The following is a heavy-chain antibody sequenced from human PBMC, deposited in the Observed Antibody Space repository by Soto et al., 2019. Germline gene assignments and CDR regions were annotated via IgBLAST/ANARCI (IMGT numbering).Heavy chain of an antibody. Sequence: EASVKVSCKASGGTFSSYAISWVRQAPGQGLEWMGGIIPIFGTANYAQKFQGRVTITADKSTSTAYMELSSLRSEDTAVYYCATSATGTTFDYWGQGTLVTVSS. D-gene: IGHD1-1*01. V-gene: IGHV1-69*06. CDR2: IIPIFGTA. J-gene: IGHJ4*02. CDR1: GGTFSSYA. CDR3: ATSATGTTFDY.